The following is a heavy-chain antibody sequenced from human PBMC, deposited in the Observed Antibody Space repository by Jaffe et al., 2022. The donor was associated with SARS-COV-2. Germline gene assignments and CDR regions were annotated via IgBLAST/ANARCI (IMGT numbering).Heavy chain of an antibody. J-gene: IGHJ6*03. Sequence: QVQLQQWGAGLLKPSETLSLTCAVYGGSFSGYYWSWIRQPPGKGLEWIGEINHSGSTNYNPSLKSRVTISVDTSKNQFSLKLSSVTAADTAVYYCARVIVVVPTYYYYMDVWGKGTTVTVSS. CDR3: ARVIVVVPTYYYYMDV. V-gene: IGHV4-34*01. D-gene: IGHD3-22*01. CDR1: GGSFSGYY. CDR2: INHSGST.